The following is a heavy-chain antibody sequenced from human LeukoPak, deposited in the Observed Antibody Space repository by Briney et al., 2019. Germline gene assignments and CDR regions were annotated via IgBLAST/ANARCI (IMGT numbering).Heavy chain of an antibody. CDR2: IRSKANSYAT. J-gene: IGHJ5*02. V-gene: IGHV3-73*01. CDR1: GFTFGGSA. D-gene: IGHD4-17*01. CDR3: TRHMTTVTTGQPGPVT. Sequence: GGSLRLSCEASGFTFGGSAMHWVRQASGKGLEWVGRIRSKANSYATAYAASVKGRFTLSRDDSKNTAYLQMNSLKTEDTAVYYCTRHMTTVTTGQPGPVTWGQGTLVTVSS.